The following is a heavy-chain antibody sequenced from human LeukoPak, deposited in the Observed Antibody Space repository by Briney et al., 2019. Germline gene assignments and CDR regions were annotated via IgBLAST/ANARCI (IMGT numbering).Heavy chain of an antibody. D-gene: IGHD2-21*02. CDR1: GFTFSSYG. V-gene: IGHV3-30*03. J-gene: IGHJ4*02. Sequence: GRSLRLSCAASGFTFSSYGMHWVRQAPGKGLEWVAVISHDGSNKYYADSVKGRFTISRDNAKNSLFLQMNSLRAEDTAIYYCARLVVVTAKNYYFDYWGQGTLVTVSS. CDR3: ARLVVVTAKNYYFDY. CDR2: ISHDGSNK.